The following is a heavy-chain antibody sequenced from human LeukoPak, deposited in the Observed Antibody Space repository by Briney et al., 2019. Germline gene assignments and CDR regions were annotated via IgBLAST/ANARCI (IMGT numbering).Heavy chain of an antibody. Sequence: GRSLRLSCAASGFTFSSYAMHWVRQAPGKGLEWVAVISYDGSNKYYADSVKGRFTISRDNSKNTLYLQMNSLRAEDTAVYYCAKDWNRFGYWGQGTLVTVSS. V-gene: IGHV3-30-3*01. J-gene: IGHJ4*02. CDR3: AKDWNRFGY. D-gene: IGHD1-1*01. CDR2: ISYDGSNK. CDR1: GFTFSSYA.